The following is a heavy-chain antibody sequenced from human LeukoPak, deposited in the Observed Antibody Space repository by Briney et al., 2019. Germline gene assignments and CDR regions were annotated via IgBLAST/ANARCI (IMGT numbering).Heavy chain of an antibody. CDR3: ARASTTVPNLLDH. V-gene: IGHV3-74*01. D-gene: IGHD4-17*01. J-gene: IGHJ4*02. CDR2: IKGDGSST. CDR1: GFTFSTYW. Sequence: GGSLRLSCAASGFTFSTYWMHWVRQAPGKGLVWVARIKGDGSSTIYADYVKGRFTISRDNSKNTLYLQTSSLRAEDTAVYYCARASTTVPNLLDHWGRGTLVTVSS.